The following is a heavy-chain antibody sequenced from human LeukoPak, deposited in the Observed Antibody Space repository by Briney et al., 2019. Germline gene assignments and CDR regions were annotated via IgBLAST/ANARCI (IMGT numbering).Heavy chain of an antibody. V-gene: IGHV4-39*01. Sequence: SETLSLTCTVSGGSISSSSYYWGWIRQPPGKGLEWIGSIYYSGSTYYNPSLKSRVTISVDTSKNQFSLKLSSVTAADTAVYYCARRGGSSGYWGQGTLVTVPS. D-gene: IGHD1-26*01. J-gene: IGHJ4*02. CDR3: ARRGGSSGY. CDR1: GGSISSSSYY. CDR2: IYYSGST.